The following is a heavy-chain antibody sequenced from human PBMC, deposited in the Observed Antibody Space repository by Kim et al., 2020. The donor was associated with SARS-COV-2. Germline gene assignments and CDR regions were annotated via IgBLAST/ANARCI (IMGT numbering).Heavy chain of an antibody. CDR1: GFTFSSYA. J-gene: IGHJ4*02. CDR2: ISGSGGST. CDR3: AKFISSLSGAMVNSYFDY. D-gene: IGHD5-18*01. Sequence: GGSLRLSCAASGFTFSSYAMSWVRQAPGKGLEWVSAISGSGGSTYYADSVKGRFTISRDNSKNTLYLQMNSLRAEDTAVYYCAKFISSLSGAMVNSYFDYWGQGTLVTVSS. V-gene: IGHV3-23*01.